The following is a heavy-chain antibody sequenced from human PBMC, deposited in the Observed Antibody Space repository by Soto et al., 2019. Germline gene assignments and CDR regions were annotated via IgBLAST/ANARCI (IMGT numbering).Heavy chain of an antibody. J-gene: IGHJ4*02. CDR3: AKVSSSWYAGFFDL. CDR1: GFTFSNYA. Sequence: PGGSLRLSCAASGFTFSNYAMSWVRQAPGKGLEWVSAISGSGGSTYYADSVKGRFTISRDNSKNTLYLQMNSLRAGDTSVYYCAKVSSSWYAGFFDLWGQGTLVTVSP. CDR2: ISGSGGST. D-gene: IGHD6-13*01. V-gene: IGHV3-23*01.